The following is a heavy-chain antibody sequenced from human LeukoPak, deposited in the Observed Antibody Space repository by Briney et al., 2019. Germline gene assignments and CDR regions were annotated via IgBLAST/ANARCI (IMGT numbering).Heavy chain of an antibody. Sequence: GGSLRLSCAASGFTFSSYAMHWVRQAPGKGLEWVAVISYDGSNKYYADSVKGRFTISRDNSKNTLYLQMNNLRAEDTAVYYCAKDPGIAVAGTKFDYWGQGTLVTVSS. CDR3: AKDPGIAVAGTKFDY. V-gene: IGHV3-30-3*01. D-gene: IGHD6-19*01. CDR2: ISYDGSNK. CDR1: GFTFSSYA. J-gene: IGHJ4*02.